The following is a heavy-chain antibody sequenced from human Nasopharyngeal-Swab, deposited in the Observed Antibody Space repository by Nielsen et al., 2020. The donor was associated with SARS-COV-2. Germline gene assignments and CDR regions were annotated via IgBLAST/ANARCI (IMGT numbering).Heavy chain of an antibody. CDR2: FRSKANSYAT. CDR1: GFTFSGFA. D-gene: IGHD1-14*01. CDR3: TRRPLTPANGMDV. J-gene: IGHJ6*02. V-gene: IGHV3-73*01. Sequence: GGSRRLSCAASGFTFSGFAMHWVRQADGKGLEWVGRFRSKANSYATAYAASVKGMFTISRDESKNTAYLQMNILKTEDTAVYYCTRRPLTPANGMDVWGQGTPVTVSS.